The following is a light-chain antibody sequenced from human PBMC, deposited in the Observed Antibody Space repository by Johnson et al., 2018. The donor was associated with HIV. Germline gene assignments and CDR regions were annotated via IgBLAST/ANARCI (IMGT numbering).Light chain of an antibody. V-gene: IGLV1-51*01. J-gene: IGLJ1*01. Sequence: QPVLTLPPSVSAAPGQRVTISCSGSSSNIGNNYVSWYQQLPGTAPKLLIYDNNKRPSGIPGRFSGSKSGPSATLGITGLQTGDEADYYCGTWDSSLTSYVFGAGTKVTVL. CDR2: DNN. CDR3: GTWDSSLTSYV. CDR1: SSNIGNNY.